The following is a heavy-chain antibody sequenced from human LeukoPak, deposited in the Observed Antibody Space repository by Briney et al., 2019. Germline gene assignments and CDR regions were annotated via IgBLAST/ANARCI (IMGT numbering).Heavy chain of an antibody. CDR1: GYSFTSYW. CDR3: AIKAGINWFDP. Sequence: GGSLKISCKGSGYSFTSYWIGGVRQMPGKGLEWMGIIYPGDSDTRYSPSFQGEVPISADKSISTAYLQWSGLKASDTAVYYCAIKAGINWFDPWAQGPLVTVSS. D-gene: IGHD2-15*01. V-gene: IGHV5-51*01. J-gene: IGHJ5*02. CDR2: IYPGDSDT.